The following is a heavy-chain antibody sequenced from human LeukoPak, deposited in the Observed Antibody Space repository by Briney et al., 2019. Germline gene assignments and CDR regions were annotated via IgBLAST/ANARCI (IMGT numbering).Heavy chain of an antibody. CDR3: ARGSREPAARLLLDY. Sequence: SETLSLTCTVSGGSISSGGYYWSWIRQHPGKGLEWIGYIYYSGSTYYNPSLKSRVTISVDTSKNQFSLKLSSVTAADTAVYYCARGSREPAARLLLDYWGQGTLVTVSS. CDR1: GGSISSGGYY. V-gene: IGHV4-31*03. CDR2: IYYSGST. J-gene: IGHJ4*02. D-gene: IGHD2-2*01.